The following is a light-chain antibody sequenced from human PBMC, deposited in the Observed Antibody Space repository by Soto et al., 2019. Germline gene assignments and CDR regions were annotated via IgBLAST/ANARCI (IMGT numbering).Light chain of an antibody. CDR1: QSLTNPY. Sequence: EIVLTQSPGTLSLSPLDRXTLXCRARQSLTNPYIAWYQQKPGQAPRLLIYDISSRATGIPDRFSGSVSGTDFTLTITRLEPEDFAVFYCQQYGSSEIIFGQGTRLEIK. CDR3: QQYGSSEII. V-gene: IGKV3-20*01. J-gene: IGKJ5*01. CDR2: DIS.